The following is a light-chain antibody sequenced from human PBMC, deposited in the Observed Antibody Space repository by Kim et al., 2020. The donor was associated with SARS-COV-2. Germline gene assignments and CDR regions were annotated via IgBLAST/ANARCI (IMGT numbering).Light chain of an antibody. Sequence: QLVLTQSSSASASPGSSVKLTCTLSSGHSSHIIAWHQQQPGKAPRYLMDLEGSGSYSKGSGVPDRFSGSNSGADRYLTISNVQSEDEADYYCETWDTNTRVFGGGTQLTVL. CDR2: LEGSGSY. J-gene: IGLJ3*02. CDR1: SGHSSHI. V-gene: IGLV4-60*03. CDR3: ETWDTNTRV.